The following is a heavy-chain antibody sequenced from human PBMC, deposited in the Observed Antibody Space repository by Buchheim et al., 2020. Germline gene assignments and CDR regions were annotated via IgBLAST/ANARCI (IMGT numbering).Heavy chain of an antibody. D-gene: IGHD6-19*01. CDR2: ISYDGSNK. CDR1: GFTFSSYG. J-gene: IGHJ4*02. Sequence: QVQLVESGGGVVQPGRSLRLSCAASGFTFSSYGMHWVRQAPGKGLEWVAVISYDGSNKYYADSVKGRFTISRDNSKNTLYLQMNSLRAEDTAVYYCAKDGRDSSGLDYWGQGTL. CDR3: AKDGRDSSGLDY. V-gene: IGHV3-30*18.